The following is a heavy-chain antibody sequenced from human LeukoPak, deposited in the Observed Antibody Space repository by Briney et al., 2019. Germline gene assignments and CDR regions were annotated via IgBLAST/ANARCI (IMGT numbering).Heavy chain of an antibody. CDR1: GYTFTGYY. V-gene: IGHV1-2*02. CDR2: INPNSGGT. CDR3: ATPGGLDSNYIFDY. D-gene: IGHD4-11*01. J-gene: IGHJ4*02. Sequence: ASVKVSCKASGYTFTGYYMHWARQAPGQGLEWMGWINPNSGGTNYAQKFQGRVTMTRDTSISTAYMELSRLRSDDTAVYYCATPGGLDSNYIFDYWGQGTLVTVSS.